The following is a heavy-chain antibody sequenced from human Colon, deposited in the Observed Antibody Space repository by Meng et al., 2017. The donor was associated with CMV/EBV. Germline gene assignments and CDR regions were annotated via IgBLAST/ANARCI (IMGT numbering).Heavy chain of an antibody. J-gene: IGHJ3*02. CDR3: ARGSGPLFPGAFDI. D-gene: IGHD3-10*02. CDR2: IYSGGPM. V-gene: IGHV3-NL1*01. Sequence: GESLKISCAASGFPFSDYGIHWVRQAPGKGLEWVALIYSGGPMHYADSVKGRFTISRDNSKNILYLQMNSLRADDTAVYYCARGSGPLFPGAFDIWGQGTMVTVSS. CDR1: GFPFSDYG.